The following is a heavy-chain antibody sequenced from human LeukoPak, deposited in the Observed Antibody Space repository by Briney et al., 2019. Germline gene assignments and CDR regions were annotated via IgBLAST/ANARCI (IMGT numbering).Heavy chain of an antibody. J-gene: IGHJ5*02. CDR1: GYTFTGYY. Sequence: GASVKVSCKASGYTFTGYYMLWVRQAPGQGLEWMGWINPNSGGTNYAQKFQGRVTMTRDTSISTAYMELSRLRSDDTAVYYCARDRGIVPAATKRYNWFDPWGQGTLVTVSS. CDR2: INPNSGGT. D-gene: IGHD2-2*01. V-gene: IGHV1-2*02. CDR3: ARDRGIVPAATKRYNWFDP.